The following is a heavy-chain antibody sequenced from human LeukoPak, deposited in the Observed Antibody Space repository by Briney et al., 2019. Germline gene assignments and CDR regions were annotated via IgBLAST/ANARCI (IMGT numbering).Heavy chain of an antibody. V-gene: IGHV3-53*01. CDR1: GFTVSTNY. CDR2: IYRSGST. CDR3: ARDSGHDAFDI. J-gene: IGHJ3*02. Sequence: GGSLRLSCAASGFTVSTNYVSWVRQAPGKGLEWVSVIYRSGSTYYADSVKGRFTISRDSSKNTLYLQMNRLRAEDTAVYYCARDSGHDAFDIWGQGTMVTVSS.